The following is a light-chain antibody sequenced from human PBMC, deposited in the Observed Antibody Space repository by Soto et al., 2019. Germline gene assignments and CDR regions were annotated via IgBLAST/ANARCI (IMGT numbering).Light chain of an antibody. J-gene: IGLJ3*02. Sequence: QSALTQPRSVSGSPGQSVTISCTGTSSDVGGYNYVSWYQQHPGKAPKLMIYDVSKRPSGVPDRFSGPKSGNTASLTISGLQAEDEADYYCCSYAGSYTFVFGGGTKVTVL. CDR1: SSDVGGYNY. CDR3: CSYAGSYTFV. V-gene: IGLV2-11*01. CDR2: DVS.